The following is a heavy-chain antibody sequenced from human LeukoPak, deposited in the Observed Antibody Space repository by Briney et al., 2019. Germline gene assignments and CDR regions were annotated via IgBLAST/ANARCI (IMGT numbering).Heavy chain of an antibody. V-gene: IGHV1-18*01. CDR1: GYTFTSYG. D-gene: IGHD3-10*01. Sequence: ASVKVSCKASGYTFTSYGISWVRQAPGQGLEWMGWISAYNGNTNYAQKFQGRVTITRDTSASTAYMELSSLRSEDTAVYYCARDRYYYGSGSYTDYWGQGTLVTVSS. J-gene: IGHJ4*02. CDR3: ARDRYYYGSGSYTDY. CDR2: ISAYNGNT.